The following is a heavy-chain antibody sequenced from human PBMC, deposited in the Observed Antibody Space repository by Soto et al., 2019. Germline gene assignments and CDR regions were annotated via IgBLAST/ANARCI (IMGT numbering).Heavy chain of an antibody. CDR1: GGTFSSYA. D-gene: IGHD2-15*01. CDR3: AREGGYCSGGSCYSFRPFDY. J-gene: IGHJ4*02. Sequence: SVKVSCKASGGTFSSYAISWVRQAPGQGLEWMGGIIPIFGTANYAQKFQGRVTITADESTSTAYMELSSLRSEDTAVYYCAREGGYCSGGSCYSFRPFDYWGQGTLVTVSS. CDR2: IIPIFGTA. V-gene: IGHV1-69*13.